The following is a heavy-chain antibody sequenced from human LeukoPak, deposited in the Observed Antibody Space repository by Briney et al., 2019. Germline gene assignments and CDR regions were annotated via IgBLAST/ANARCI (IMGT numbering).Heavy chain of an antibody. CDR3: ARRSAVAGYWYFDL. Sequence: SETLSLTCAVYGGSFSGYYWSWIRQPPGKGLEWIGEINHSGSTNYNPSLKSRVTISVDTSKNQFSLKLSSVTVADTAVYYCARRSAVAGYWYFDLWGRGTLVTVSS. CDR2: INHSGST. J-gene: IGHJ2*01. D-gene: IGHD6-19*01. CDR1: GGSFSGYY. V-gene: IGHV4-34*01.